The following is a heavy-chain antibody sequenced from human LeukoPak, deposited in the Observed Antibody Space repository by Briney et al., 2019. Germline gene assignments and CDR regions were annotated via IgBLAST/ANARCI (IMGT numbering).Heavy chain of an antibody. D-gene: IGHD5-24*01. J-gene: IGHJ4*02. CDR2: IYYSGST. Sequence: PSETLSLTCTVSGGSISSSSYYWGWIRQPPGKGLEWIGSIYYSGSTYYNPSLKSRVTISVDTSKNQFSLKLSSVTAADTAVYYCARVGWLQLGAYFDYWGQGTLVTVSS. V-gene: IGHV4-39*07. CDR1: GGSISSSSYY. CDR3: ARVGWLQLGAYFDY.